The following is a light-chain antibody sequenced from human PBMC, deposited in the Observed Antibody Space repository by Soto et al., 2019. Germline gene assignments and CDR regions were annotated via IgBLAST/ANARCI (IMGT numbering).Light chain of an antibody. CDR2: TNT. V-gene: IGLV1-44*01. J-gene: IGLJ2*01. CDR1: RSNIGTNP. CDR3: EAWDDSLNSVI. Sequence: QSVLTQPPSASGTPGQSVSISCSGSRSNIGTNPVNCYQQLPGTAPKLLFYTNTQRPSGVPDRFSASKSGTSASLAISGLQSEDEADYYCEAWDDSLNSVIFGGGNKQTVL.